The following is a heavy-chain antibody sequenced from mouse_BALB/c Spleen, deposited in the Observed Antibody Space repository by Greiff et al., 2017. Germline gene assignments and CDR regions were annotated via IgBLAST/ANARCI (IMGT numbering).Heavy chain of an antibody. V-gene: IGHV5-12-2*01. CDR1: GFTFSSYT. J-gene: IGHJ3*01. Sequence: EVQLQQSGGGLVQPGGSLKLSCAASGFTFSSYTMSWVRQTPEKRLEWVAYISNGGGSTYYPDTVKGRFTISRDNAKNTLYLQMSSLKSEDTAMYYCARQNSLLRLGGFAYWGQGTLVTVSA. CDR2: ISNGGGST. CDR3: ARQNSLLRLGGFAY. D-gene: IGHD1-2*01.